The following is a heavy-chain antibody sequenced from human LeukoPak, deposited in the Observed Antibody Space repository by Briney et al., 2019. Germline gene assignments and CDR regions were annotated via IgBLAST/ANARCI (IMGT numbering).Heavy chain of an antibody. CDR2: INHSGST. CDR1: GGSFSGYY. Sequence: MSSETLSLTCAVYGGSFSGYYWSWIRQPPGKGLEWIGEINHSGSTNYNPSLKSRVTISVDTSKNQFSLKLSSVTAADTAVYYCARRGYQQPYYYYYYMDVWGKGTTVTVSS. D-gene: IGHD2-2*01. V-gene: IGHV4-34*01. J-gene: IGHJ6*03. CDR3: ARRGYQQPYYYYYYMDV.